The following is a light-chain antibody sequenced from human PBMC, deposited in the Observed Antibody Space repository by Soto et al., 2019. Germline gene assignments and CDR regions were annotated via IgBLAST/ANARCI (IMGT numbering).Light chain of an antibody. J-gene: IGLJ1*01. CDR2: EVS. V-gene: IGLV2-8*01. Sequence: QSALTQPPSAAGSPGQSVTISCTGTSSDVGGYNYVSWYQQHPGRAPKLIIYEVSQRPSGVPDRFSGSKSGNTASLTVSGLQAEDEADYYCTSYAGRNDFVFGSGTKDTDL. CDR3: TSYAGRNDFV. CDR1: SSDVGGYNY.